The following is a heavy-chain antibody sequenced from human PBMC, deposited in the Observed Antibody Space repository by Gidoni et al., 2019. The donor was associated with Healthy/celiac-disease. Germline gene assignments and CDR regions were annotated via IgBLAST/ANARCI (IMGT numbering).Heavy chain of an antibody. V-gene: IGHV4-39*01. CDR1: GGSISSSSYY. D-gene: IGHD6-13*01. CDR3: ARRWGIAAAGTSGGWFDP. J-gene: IGHJ5*02. CDR2: IYYSGST. Sequence: QLQLQESGPGLVKPSETLSLTCTVSGGSISSSSYYWGWIRQPPGKGLEWIGSIYYSGSTYYNPSLKSRVTISVDTSKNQFSLKLSSVTAADTAVYYCARRWGIAAAGTSGGWFDPWGQGTLVTVSS.